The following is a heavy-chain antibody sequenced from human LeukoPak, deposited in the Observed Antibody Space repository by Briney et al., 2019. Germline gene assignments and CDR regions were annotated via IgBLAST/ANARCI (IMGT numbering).Heavy chain of an antibody. J-gene: IGHJ4*02. D-gene: IGHD2-2*01. Sequence: PSETLSLTCAVYGGSFSGYYWSWIRQPPGKGLEWIGEINHSGSTNYNPSLKSRVTISVDTSKNQFSLKLSSVTAADTAVYYCASGSRLVPAANAYTYYFDYWGQGTLVTVSS. CDR3: ASGSRLVPAANAYTYYFDY. V-gene: IGHV4-34*01. CDR1: GGSFSGYY. CDR2: INHSGST.